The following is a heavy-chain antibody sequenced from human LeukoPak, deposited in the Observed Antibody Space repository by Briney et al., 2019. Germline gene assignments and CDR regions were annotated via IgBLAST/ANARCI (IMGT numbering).Heavy chain of an antibody. CDR2: ISGSGGST. CDR1: GFTFRSYA. D-gene: IGHD3-22*01. Sequence: PGGSLRLSCAASGFTFRSYAMSWVRQAPGKGLEWVSAISGSGGSTYYADSVKGRSTISRDNSKNTLYLQMNSLRAEDTAVYYCAKDPSFSYYTPFDYWGQGTLVTVSS. V-gene: IGHV3-23*01. CDR3: AKDPSFSYYTPFDY. J-gene: IGHJ4*02.